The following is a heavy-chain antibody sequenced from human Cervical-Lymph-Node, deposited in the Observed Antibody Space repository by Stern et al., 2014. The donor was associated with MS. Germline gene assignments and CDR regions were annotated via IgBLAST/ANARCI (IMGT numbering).Heavy chain of an antibody. D-gene: IGHD1-26*01. CDR1: GFTFSTYG. CDR2: LSYDGTKK. Sequence: QVQLVESGGGVVQPGTSLRLSCAASGFTFSTYGMHWVRQAPGKGLEWVALLSYDGTKKYYTDSVRGRFTISRDNSENTLYLQLNSLRAEDTAVYSCAKAAGGTYSERMFDHWGQGTLVTVSS. J-gene: IGHJ4*02. CDR3: AKAAGGTYSERMFDH. V-gene: IGHV3-30*18.